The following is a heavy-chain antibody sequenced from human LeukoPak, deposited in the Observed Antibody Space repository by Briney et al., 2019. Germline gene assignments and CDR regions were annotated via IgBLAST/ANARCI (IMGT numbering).Heavy chain of an antibody. V-gene: IGHV1-69*05. Sequence: ASVKVSCKASGGTFSSYAISWVRQAPGQGLEWMGGIIPILGTANYAQKFQGRVTITTDESTSTAYMELSSLRSEDTAVYYCARVSEYYYDSSGESWGQGTLVTVSS. CDR3: ARVSEYYYDSSGES. J-gene: IGHJ4*02. CDR1: GGTFSSYA. CDR2: IIPILGTA. D-gene: IGHD3-22*01.